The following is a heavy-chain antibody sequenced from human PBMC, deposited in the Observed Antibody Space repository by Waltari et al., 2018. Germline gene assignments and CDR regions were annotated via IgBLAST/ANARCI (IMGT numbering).Heavy chain of an antibody. V-gene: IGHV4-34*01. CDR2: INHSGST. D-gene: IGHD6-13*01. CDR1: GGSFSGYY. CDR3: ARRSRWEGKEFDY. J-gene: IGHJ4*02. Sequence: QVQLQQWGAGLLKPSETLSLTCAVYGGSFSGYYWSWIRQPPGKGLEGIGEINHSGSTNYNPSLKSRVTISVDTSKNQFSLKLSSVTAADTAVYYCARRSRWEGKEFDYWGQGTLVTVSS.